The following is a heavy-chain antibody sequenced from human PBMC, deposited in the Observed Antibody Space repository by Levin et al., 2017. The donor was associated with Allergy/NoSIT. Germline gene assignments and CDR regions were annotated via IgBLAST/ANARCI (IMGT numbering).Heavy chain of an antibody. CDR1: GFTFSSYS. V-gene: IGHV3-48*01. Sequence: GGSLRLSCAASGFTFSSYSMNWVRQAPGKGLEWVSYISSSSSTIYYADSVKGRFTISRDNAKNSLYLQMNSLRAEDTAVYYCARDFRFYDILTGYYNHDAFDIWGQGTMVTVSS. J-gene: IGHJ3*02. D-gene: IGHD3-9*01. CDR2: ISSSSSTI. CDR3: ARDFRFYDILTGYYNHDAFDI.